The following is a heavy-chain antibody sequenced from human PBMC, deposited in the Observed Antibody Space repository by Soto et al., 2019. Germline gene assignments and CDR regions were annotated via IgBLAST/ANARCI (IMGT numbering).Heavy chain of an antibody. CDR2: ISTSGSTV. Sequence: GGALRLSCAASRFTFSTYEINWVRQAPGKGLEWVSYISTSGSTVYYADSVKGRFTISRDNTRNSLYLQMNSLRDEDTALYYCVRYCSTTLCNGVATRTFDYWGQGTLVTVSS. D-gene: IGHD2-2*01. J-gene: IGHJ4*02. V-gene: IGHV3-48*03. CDR1: RFTFSTYE. CDR3: VRYCSTTLCNGVATRTFDY.